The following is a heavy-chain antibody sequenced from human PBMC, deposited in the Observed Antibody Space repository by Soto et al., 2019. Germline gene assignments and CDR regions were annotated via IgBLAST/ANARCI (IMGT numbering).Heavy chain of an antibody. CDR1: GDSISSYY. V-gene: IGHV4-4*07. D-gene: IGHD3-22*01. CDR3: AREGVAVSGYNWFDP. J-gene: IGHJ5*02. Sequence: SETLSLTCQVSGDSISSYYWSWIRQPAGKGLEWIGRISASWSSNYNPSLKTRVTMSLDTSKSQFSLQLNSVTAADTAVYYCAREGVAVSGYNWFDPWGQGTLVTVSS. CDR2: ISASWSS.